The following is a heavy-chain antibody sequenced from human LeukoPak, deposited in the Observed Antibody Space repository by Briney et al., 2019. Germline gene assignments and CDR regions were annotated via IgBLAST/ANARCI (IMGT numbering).Heavy chain of an antibody. V-gene: IGHV3-23*01. J-gene: IGHJ4*02. CDR2: ISGSGGST. D-gene: IGHD3-9*01. CDR1: GFTFSSYA. Sequence: GGSLRLSCAASGFTFSSYAVSWVRQAPGKGLEWVSAISGSGGSTYYADSVKGRFTISRDNSKNTLYLQMNSLRAEDTAVYYCAKAGPIRTISPIWSSYYFDSWGQGALVTVSS. CDR3: AKAGPIRTISPIWSSYYFDS.